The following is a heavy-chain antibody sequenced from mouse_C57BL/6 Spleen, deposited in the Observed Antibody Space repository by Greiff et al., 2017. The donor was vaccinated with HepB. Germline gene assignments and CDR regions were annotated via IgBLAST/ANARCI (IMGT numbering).Heavy chain of an antibody. CDR2: IYPGSGNT. CDR3: ARGYPYAMDY. D-gene: IGHD2-14*01. J-gene: IGHJ4*01. CDR1: GYTFTDYY. Sequence: VQLQQSGAELVRPGASAKLSCKASGYTFTDYYINGVKQRPGQGLEWIARIYPGSGNTYYNEKFKGKATLTAEKSSSTAYMQLSSLTSEDSAVYFCARGYPYAMDYWGQGTSVTVSS. V-gene: IGHV1-76*01.